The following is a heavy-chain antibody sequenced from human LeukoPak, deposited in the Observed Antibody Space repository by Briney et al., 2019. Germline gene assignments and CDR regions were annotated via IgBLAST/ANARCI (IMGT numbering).Heavy chain of an antibody. CDR3: ARDKDWICRNGLCFTGYSEY. CDR1: GFTFTTYW. D-gene: IGHD2-8*01. J-gene: IGHJ4*02. Sequence: GGSLTPSCATSGFTFTTYWMSWVRQAPGKGLEWVANIKQDGSEKHYVDSVRGRFTISRDNAKNSVYLQIDSLRAEDTAVFYCARDKDWICRNGLCFTGYSEYWGRGTPVTVSS. V-gene: IGHV3-7*01. CDR2: IKQDGSEK.